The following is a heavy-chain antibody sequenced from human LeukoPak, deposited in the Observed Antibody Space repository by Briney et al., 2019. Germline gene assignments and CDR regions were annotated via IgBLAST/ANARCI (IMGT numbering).Heavy chain of an antibody. J-gene: IGHJ4*02. Sequence: ASVKVSCKASGYTFTSYDINWVRQATGQGLEWMGWMNPNSGNTGYAQKFQGRVTITADKSTSTAYMELSSLRSEDTAVYYCARVGQIAVAENWGQGTLVTVSS. CDR2: MNPNSGNT. D-gene: IGHD6-19*01. V-gene: IGHV1-8*01. CDR1: GYTFTSYD. CDR3: ARVGQIAVAEN.